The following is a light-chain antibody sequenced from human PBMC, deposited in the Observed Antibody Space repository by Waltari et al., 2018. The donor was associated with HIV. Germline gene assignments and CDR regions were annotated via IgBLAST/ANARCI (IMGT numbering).Light chain of an antibody. CDR1: INDVGGYKY. Sequence: QSALTQPASVSGSPGQSITISCTGTINDVGGYKYVHWYQHRPGKAPKLIIYQVTNRPSGVSDRFSGSKSGNTASLTISGLQAEDEADYYCSSFTISSTLDFGTGTKVTVI. J-gene: IGLJ1*01. CDR3: SSFTISSTLD. CDR2: QVT. V-gene: IGLV2-14*01.